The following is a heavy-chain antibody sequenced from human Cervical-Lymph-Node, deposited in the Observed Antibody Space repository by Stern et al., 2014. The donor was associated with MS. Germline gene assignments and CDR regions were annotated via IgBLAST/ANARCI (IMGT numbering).Heavy chain of an antibody. CDR1: GYTLTSHY. CDR2: ISPGSGST. Sequence: MQLVESGAEVKKPGASVKISCKASGYTLTSHYMHWVRQAPGQGLEWLGIISPGSGSTSYTEKFQGRLTMTSDTSTGTVYMDLSSLRSEDTAVYYCARDLMIEVATYYHYGMDVWGQGTTVIVSS. CDR3: ARDLMIEVATYYHYGMDV. J-gene: IGHJ6*02. D-gene: IGHD3-22*01. V-gene: IGHV1-46*01.